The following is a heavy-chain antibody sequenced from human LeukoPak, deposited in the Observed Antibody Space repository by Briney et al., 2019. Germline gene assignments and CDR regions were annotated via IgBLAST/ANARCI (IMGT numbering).Heavy chain of an antibody. Sequence: GASVKVSCKASGYTFTGYYMHWVRQAPGQGLEWMGWINPNSGGTNYAQKFQGWVTMTRDTSISTAYMELSRLRSDDTAVYYCARGPPIVAVPAARIDPWGQGTLVTVSS. CDR2: INPNSGGT. CDR1: GYTFTGYY. CDR3: ARGPPIVAVPAARIDP. V-gene: IGHV1-2*04. J-gene: IGHJ5*02. D-gene: IGHD2-2*01.